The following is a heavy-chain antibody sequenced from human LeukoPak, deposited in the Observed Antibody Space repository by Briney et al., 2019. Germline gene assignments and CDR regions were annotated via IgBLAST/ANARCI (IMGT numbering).Heavy chain of an antibody. J-gene: IGHJ6*04. Sequence: ASVKVSCKASGGTFSSYAISWVRQAPGQELEWMGGIIPIFGTANYAQKFQGRVTITADKSTSTAYMELSSLRSEDTAVYYCGRGYCSGGSCYSFGMDVWGKGTTVTVSS. CDR3: GRGYCSGGSCYSFGMDV. CDR1: GGTFSSYA. D-gene: IGHD2-15*01. CDR2: IIPIFGTA. V-gene: IGHV1-69*06.